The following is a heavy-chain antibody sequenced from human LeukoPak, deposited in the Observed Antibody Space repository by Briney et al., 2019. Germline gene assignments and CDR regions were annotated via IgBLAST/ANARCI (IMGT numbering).Heavy chain of an antibody. J-gene: IGHJ6*03. Sequence: GGSLRLSCAASGFTFSSYAMSWVRQAPGKGLEWVSAISGSGGSTYYADSVKGRFTISRDNPKNTLYLQMNSLRAEDTAVYYCAKVGGSGSYYPISYYYYYMDVWGKGTTVTVSS. D-gene: IGHD3-10*01. V-gene: IGHV3-23*01. CDR3: AKVGGSGSYYPISYYYYYMDV. CDR2: ISGSGGST. CDR1: GFTFSSYA.